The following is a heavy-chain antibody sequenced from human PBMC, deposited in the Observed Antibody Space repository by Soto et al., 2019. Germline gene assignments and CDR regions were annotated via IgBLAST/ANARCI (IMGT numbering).Heavy chain of an antibody. J-gene: IGHJ3*02. CDR1: GGSVSSGRCY. V-gene: IGHV4-61*01. CDR2: IYYSGST. CDR3: ARAGSIYGSDAFDI. D-gene: IGHD5-18*01. Sequence: PSETLSLTCTVPGGSVSSGRCYWSWIRQPPGKGLDYIGFIYYSGSTNYNPSLKSRLTISLDTSKNQFSLKLSSVTAADTAVYYCARAGSIYGSDAFDIWGQGTMVTV.